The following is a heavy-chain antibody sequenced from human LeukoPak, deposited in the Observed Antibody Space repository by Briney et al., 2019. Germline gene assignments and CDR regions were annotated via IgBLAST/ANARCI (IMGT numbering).Heavy chain of an antibody. Sequence: GASLRLSCAASGFTFNNYAMSWVRQAPGKGLEWVSAISTSGGSTYYADSVKGRFTISRDNSKNTVYLQMNSLRAEDTAVYYCAKSRRIVFGGVHADYWGQGTLVTVSS. CDR3: AKSRRIVFGGVHADY. V-gene: IGHV3-23*01. J-gene: IGHJ4*01. D-gene: IGHD3-16*01. CDR1: GFTFNNYA. CDR2: ISTSGGST.